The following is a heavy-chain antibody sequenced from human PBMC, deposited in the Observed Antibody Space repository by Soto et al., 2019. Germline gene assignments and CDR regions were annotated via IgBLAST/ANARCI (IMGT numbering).Heavy chain of an antibody. Sequence: QVQLVQSGSEVKKPGSSVKVSCQASGGSFSSNPISWVRQAPGQGLEWMAGIIPIFATVHYAQKFHGRVTITADESTSTACMDLTSLRSDDTAVYFCARGGRGYSSTPRYYFDYWGQGTLVTVSS. D-gene: IGHD5-18*01. CDR1: GGSFSSNP. V-gene: IGHV1-69*01. J-gene: IGHJ4*02. CDR3: ARGGRGYSSTPRYYFDY. CDR2: IIPIFATV.